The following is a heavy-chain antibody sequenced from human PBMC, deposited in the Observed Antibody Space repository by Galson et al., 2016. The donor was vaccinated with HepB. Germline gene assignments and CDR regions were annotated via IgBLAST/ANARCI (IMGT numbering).Heavy chain of an antibody. CDR3: ATGTDGMLTGYFDY. V-gene: IGHV4-39*01. CDR1: GGSISSGTFY. Sequence: ETLSLTCTVSGGSISSGTFYWGWIRQPPGKGLEWIGSMYYSGHTYYNPSLKSRVTISMDTSKNQFSLKLSSVTAADTAAYYCATGTDGMLTGYFDYWGQETVVTVSS. D-gene: IGHD3-9*01. CDR2: MYYSGHT. J-gene: IGHJ4*02.